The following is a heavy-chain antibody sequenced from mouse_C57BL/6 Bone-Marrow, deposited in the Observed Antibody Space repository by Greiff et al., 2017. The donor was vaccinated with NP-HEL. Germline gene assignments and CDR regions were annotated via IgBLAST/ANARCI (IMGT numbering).Heavy chain of an antibody. CDR1: GYTFTDYE. CDR2: IDPETGGT. V-gene: IGHV1-15*01. J-gene: IGHJ4*01. CDR3: TRLDYAMDY. Sequence: QVQLQQSGAELVRPGASVTLSCKASGYTFTDYEMDWVKQTPVHGLEWIGAIDPETGGTAYNQKFKGKAILTADKSASTAYMELRSLTSEDSAVYYCTRLDYAMDYWGQGTSVTVSS.